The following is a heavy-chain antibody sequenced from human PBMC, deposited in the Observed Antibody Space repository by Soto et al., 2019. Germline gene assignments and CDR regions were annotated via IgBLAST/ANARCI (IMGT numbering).Heavy chain of an antibody. V-gene: IGHV4-30-2*01. CDR2: IFHAGNI. D-gene: IGHD3-10*01. Sequence: QLQLQESGSGLVKASQTLSLTCTVSGGSLSSGGYAWSWIRQPPGKGLEWIGYIFHAGNIYYNPSLKSRVRMSVDTSKNQFSRELMSVTAADTATYFCARDGGIGAWFDPWGPGTLVTVSS. CDR1: GGSLSSGGYA. CDR3: ARDGGIGAWFDP. J-gene: IGHJ5*02.